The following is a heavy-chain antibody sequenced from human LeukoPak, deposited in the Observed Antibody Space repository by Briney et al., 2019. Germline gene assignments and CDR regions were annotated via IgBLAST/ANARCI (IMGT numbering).Heavy chain of an antibody. Sequence: SETLSLTCAVYGGSFSGYYWSWIRQPPGKGLDWIGYVYYSGSTNYSPSLNSRVTLSADTSKNQFSLKLTSVTAADTAIYYCARVRYGSGSYYFDNWGQGTLVTVSS. CDR2: VYYSGST. D-gene: IGHD3-10*01. CDR1: GGSFSGYY. J-gene: IGHJ4*02. CDR3: ARVRYGSGSYYFDN. V-gene: IGHV4-59*01.